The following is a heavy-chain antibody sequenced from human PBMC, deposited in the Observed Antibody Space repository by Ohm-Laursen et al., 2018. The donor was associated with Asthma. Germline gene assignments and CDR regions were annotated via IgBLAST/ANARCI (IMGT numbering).Heavy chain of an antibody. Sequence: SVKVSCKASGYTLTSYSMHWVRQAPGQGLEWMGIINPNGGSTTYAQKFQGRVTMTRDTSTSTVYMDLSSLSSEDTAVYYCARDPRRIQLWLPFDYWGQGTLVTVSS. D-gene: IGHD5-18*01. CDR3: ARDPRRIQLWLPFDY. CDR1: GYTLTSYS. J-gene: IGHJ4*02. V-gene: IGHV1-46*01. CDR2: INPNGGST.